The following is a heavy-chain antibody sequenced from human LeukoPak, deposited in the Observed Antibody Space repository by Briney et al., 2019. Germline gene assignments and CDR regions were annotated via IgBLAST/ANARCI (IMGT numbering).Heavy chain of an antibody. D-gene: IGHD2-15*01. J-gene: IGHJ6*03. CDR1: GFTFSSYA. CDR2: ISGSGGST. V-gene: IGHV3-23*01. CDR3: AKSGYCSGGSCYYYYYMDV. Sequence: GGSLRLSCAASGFTFSSYATSWVRQAPGKGLEWVSAISGSGGSTYYADSVKGRFTISRDNSKNTLSLQMNSLRAETTARYYYAKSGYCSGGSCYYYYYMDVWGNGTTVTVSS.